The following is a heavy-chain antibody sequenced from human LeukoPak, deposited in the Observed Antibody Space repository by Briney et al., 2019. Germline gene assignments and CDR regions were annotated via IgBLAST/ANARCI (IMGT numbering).Heavy chain of an antibody. Sequence: GGSLRLSCAASGFTFSSYSMNWVRQAPGKGLEWVSSIRSSRSYIYYADSVKGRFTISRDNAKNSLYLQMHSLRAEDTAVYYCARETYSSSWSYYFDYWGQGTLVGESS. CDR2: IRSSRSYI. V-gene: IGHV3-21*01. J-gene: IGHJ4*02. CDR3: ARETYSSSWSYYFDY. CDR1: GFTFSSYS. D-gene: IGHD6-13*01.